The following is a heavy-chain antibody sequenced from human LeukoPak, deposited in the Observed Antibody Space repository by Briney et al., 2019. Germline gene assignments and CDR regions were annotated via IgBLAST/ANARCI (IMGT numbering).Heavy chain of an antibody. V-gene: IGHV1-8*01. J-gene: IGHJ3*02. CDR3: VRNYDSSGYYDDAFDI. CDR2: MNPNSGNT. Sequence: ASVKVSCKASGYTFTSYDINWVRQATGQGLEWMGWMNPNSGNTGYAQKFQGRVTMTRNTSISTAYMELSSLRSEDTAVYYCVRNYDSSGYYDDAFDIWGQGTMVTVSS. D-gene: IGHD3-22*01. CDR1: GYTFTSYD.